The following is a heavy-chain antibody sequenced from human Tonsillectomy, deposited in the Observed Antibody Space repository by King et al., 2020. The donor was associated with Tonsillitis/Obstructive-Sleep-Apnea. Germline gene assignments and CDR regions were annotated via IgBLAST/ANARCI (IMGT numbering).Heavy chain of an antibody. D-gene: IGHD3-10*02. V-gene: IGHV3-7*05. J-gene: IGHJ4*02. CDR2: INQGGSEK. Sequence: DVQLVESGGGLVQPGGSLRLSCAASGFAFKGFWMSWVRQAPGKGMDWGANINQGGSEKYCVDSLKGRVTISRDNTRSSLFFQMNSMQDEDTDGFYCVDSRKGRFTIHRDNTRTYLFLQMNSLQAEDTAVYYCVRSGVAIAATLWDWGQGILVTVSS. CDR3: VDSRKGRFTIHRDNTRTYLFLQMNSLQAEDTAVYYCVRSGVAIAATLWD. CDR1: GFAFKGFW.